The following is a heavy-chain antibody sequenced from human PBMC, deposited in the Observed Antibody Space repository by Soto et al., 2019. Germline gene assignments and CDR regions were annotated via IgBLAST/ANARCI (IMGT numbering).Heavy chain of an antibody. V-gene: IGHV4-34*01. Sequence: QVQLQQWGAGLLKPSETLSLTCAVYGGFVSSGSYYWSWIRQSPGKGLEWIGEMSHSGGTHFNPSLKSRVTISVDTSKNQFSLKMSSVTAADTALYYFARVERGTATTVVDAFDIWGPGTMVTVSS. CDR1: GGFVSSGSYY. D-gene: IGHD1-1*01. CDR3: ARVERGTATTVVDAFDI. J-gene: IGHJ3*02. CDR2: MSHSGGT.